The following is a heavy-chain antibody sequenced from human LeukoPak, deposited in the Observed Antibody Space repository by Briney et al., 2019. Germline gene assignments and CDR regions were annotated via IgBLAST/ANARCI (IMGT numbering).Heavy chain of an antibody. J-gene: IGHJ4*02. Sequence: ASVKVSCKASGGTFSSYAISWVRQAPGQGLERMGRIIPIFGTANYAQKFQGRVTITADKSTSTAYMELSSLRSEDTAVYYCARDGPGFGYFDYWGQGTLVTVSS. CDR2: IIPIFGTA. CDR1: GGTFSSYA. CDR3: ARDGPGFGYFDY. V-gene: IGHV1-69*06. D-gene: IGHD3-16*01.